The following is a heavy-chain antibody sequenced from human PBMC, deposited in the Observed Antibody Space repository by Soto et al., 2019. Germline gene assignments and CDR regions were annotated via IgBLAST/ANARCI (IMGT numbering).Heavy chain of an antibody. V-gene: IGHV4-59*08. D-gene: IGHD3-10*01. CDR1: GGSISSYY. Sequence: SETLSLTCTVSGGSISSYYWSWIRQPPGKGLEWIGYIYYSGSTNYNPSLKSRVTISVDTSKNQFSLKLSSVTAADTAVYYCARQKGYYYGSGAFWFDPWGQGTLVS. CDR3: ARQKGYYYGSGAFWFDP. CDR2: IYYSGST. J-gene: IGHJ5*02.